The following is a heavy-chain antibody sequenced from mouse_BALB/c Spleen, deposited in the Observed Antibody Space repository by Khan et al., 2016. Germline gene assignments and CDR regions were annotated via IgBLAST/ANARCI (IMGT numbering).Heavy chain of an antibody. Sequence: EVQLQESGPSLVKPSQTLSLTCSVTGDSITSGSWNWIRKFPGNKLEYMGYISYSGSTYYNPSLISRISITCDTAKIQYYLQLQSVTTEDIATYICAIEGAYWGQVTLFTVSA. CDR1: GDSITSGS. CDR3: AIEGAY. CDR2: ISYSGST. J-gene: IGHJ3*01. V-gene: IGHV3-8*02.